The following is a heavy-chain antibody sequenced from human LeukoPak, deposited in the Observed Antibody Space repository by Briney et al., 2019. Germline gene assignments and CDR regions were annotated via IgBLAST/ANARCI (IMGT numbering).Heavy chain of an antibody. J-gene: IGHJ4*02. CDR3: ARWEELLSYFDY. Sequence: ASVKVSCKASGYTFTGYHMHWVRQAPGQGLEWMGWINPNSGGTNYAQKFQGWVTMTRDTSISTAYMELSRLRSDDTAVYYCARWEELLSYFDYWGQGTLVTVSS. CDR1: GYTFTGYH. V-gene: IGHV1-2*04. D-gene: IGHD2-15*01. CDR2: INPNSGGT.